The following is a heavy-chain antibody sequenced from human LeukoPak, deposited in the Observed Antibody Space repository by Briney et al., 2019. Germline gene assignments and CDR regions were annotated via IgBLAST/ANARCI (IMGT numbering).Heavy chain of an antibody. V-gene: IGHV3-53*01. CDR2: IYIGGIT. J-gene: IGHJ4*02. D-gene: IGHD6-25*01. Sequence: GGSLRLSCAASGFTFSSYCMSWVRQAPGKGLEWVSIIYIGGITYYADSVKGRFTISRDSSKNTLYLQMNSLRAEDTAVYYCARDLSNGFDCWGQGTLVTVSS. CDR1: GFTFSSYC. CDR3: ARDLSNGFDC.